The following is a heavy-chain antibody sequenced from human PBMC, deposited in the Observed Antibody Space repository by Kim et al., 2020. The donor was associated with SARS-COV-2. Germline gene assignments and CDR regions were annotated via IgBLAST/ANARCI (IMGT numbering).Heavy chain of an antibody. J-gene: IGHJ4*02. D-gene: IGHD6-19*01. CDR2: INSDGSST. Sequence: GGSLRLSCAASGFTFSSYWMHWVRQAPGKGLVWVSRINSDGSSTSYADSVKGRFTISRDNAKNTLYLQMNSLRAEDTAVYYCARDQQWLVRGPPVHTAPAIDYWGQGTLVTVSS. V-gene: IGHV3-74*01. CDR3: ARDQQWLVRGPPVHTAPAIDY. CDR1: GFTFSSYW.